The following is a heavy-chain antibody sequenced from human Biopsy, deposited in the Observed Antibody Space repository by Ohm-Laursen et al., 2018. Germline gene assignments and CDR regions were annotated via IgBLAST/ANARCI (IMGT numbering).Heavy chain of an antibody. J-gene: IGHJ4*02. CDR3: ATGPYYDTRFYYNVRPFDF. Sequence: SVKVSCNVSGYTLTELSIHWVRQTGGKGLEWMGGFDREERKTVYAEKFQGRVTMTEDTSTDTVYMEATSLRSDDTAVYYCATGPYYDTRFYYNVRPFDFWGQGTLVTVSS. CDR1: GYTLTELS. D-gene: IGHD3-10*01. CDR2: FDREERKT. V-gene: IGHV1-24*01.